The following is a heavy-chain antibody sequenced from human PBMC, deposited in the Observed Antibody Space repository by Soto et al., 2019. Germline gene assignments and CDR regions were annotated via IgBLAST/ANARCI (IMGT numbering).Heavy chain of an antibody. CDR3: AGVGPGGDSAFWSDP. D-gene: IGHD2-21*02. Sequence: QVQLVQSGAEVKKPGASVKGSCKASGYTFTSYYMHWVRQAPGQGLEWMGIINPSGGSTSYAQKYQGSVNRTRDTTTSTGYMELSSLRSEDAAVYYRAGVGPGGDSAFWSDPWGQGTLVTVSS. CDR1: GYTFTSYY. CDR2: INPSGGST. J-gene: IGHJ5*02. V-gene: IGHV1-46*03.